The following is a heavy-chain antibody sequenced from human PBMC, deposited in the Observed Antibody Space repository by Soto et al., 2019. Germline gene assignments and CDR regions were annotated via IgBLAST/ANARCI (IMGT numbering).Heavy chain of an antibody. CDR3: ARDHRISPGY. J-gene: IGHJ4*02. Sequence: SVKVSCKASGGTFSSYAISWVRQAPGQGLEWMGGIIPIFGTPKYAQKFQGRVTIIADESTTTAYMELTSLRSEDTAVYYCARDHRISPGYWGQGTLVTVSS. V-gene: IGHV1-69*13. CDR1: GGTFSSYA. CDR2: IIPIFGTP.